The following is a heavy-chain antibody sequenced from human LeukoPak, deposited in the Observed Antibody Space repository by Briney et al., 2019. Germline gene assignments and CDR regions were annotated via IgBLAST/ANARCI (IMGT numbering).Heavy chain of an antibody. J-gene: IGHJ4*02. CDR3: AKNGGDSYGTGHFDY. V-gene: IGHV3-23*01. CDR2: IGGSGAGA. D-gene: IGHD5-18*01. CDR1: GFMFSSYA. Sequence: GGSLRLSCAASGFMFSSYAMTWVRQAPGKGLEWVSAIGGSGAGAYYADSVKGRFTISRDNSRNTLYLQMNSLRVEDTAVYYCAKNGGDSYGTGHFDYWGQGTLVTVSS.